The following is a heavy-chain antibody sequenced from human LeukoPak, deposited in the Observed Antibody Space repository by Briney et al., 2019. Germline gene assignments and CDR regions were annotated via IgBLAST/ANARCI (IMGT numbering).Heavy chain of an antibody. V-gene: IGHV4-59*08. CDR3: ARHSAPQYYYDSSGLYDAFDI. Sequence: SGTLSLTCTVSGGSISSYYWSWIRQPPGKGLEWIGYIYYSGSTNYNPSLKSRVTISVDTSKNQFSLKLSSVTAADTAVYYCARHSAPQYYYDSSGLYDAFDIWGQGTMVTVSS. CDR1: GGSISSYY. CDR2: IYYSGST. J-gene: IGHJ3*02. D-gene: IGHD3-22*01.